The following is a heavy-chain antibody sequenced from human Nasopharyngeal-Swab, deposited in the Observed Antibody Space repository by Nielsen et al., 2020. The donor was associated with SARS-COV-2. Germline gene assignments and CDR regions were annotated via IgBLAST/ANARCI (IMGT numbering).Heavy chain of an antibody. D-gene: IGHD1-7*01. CDR3: ARVLPFRITGTSGMDV. J-gene: IGHJ6*02. V-gene: IGHV1-46*01. CDR2: INPTDGSP. Sequence: ASVKVSCKASGYTFTSYYLHWVRQAPGQGLEWMGIINPTDGSPSYAQKFEGRVTMTRVTSTSTVYMELNSLRSEDTAVYYCARVLPFRITGTSGMDVWGQGTTVTVSS. CDR1: GYTFTSYY.